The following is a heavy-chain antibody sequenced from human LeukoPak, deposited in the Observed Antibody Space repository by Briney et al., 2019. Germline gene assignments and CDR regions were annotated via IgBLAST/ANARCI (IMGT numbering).Heavy chain of an antibody. Sequence: PGGSLRLSCEVSGFIFRSYWMDWVRQAPGWGLEWVANINQDGSEKYFVDSVKGRFTISRDNAKSSLYLQMNSLRAEDTAVYFCSRALEVWGKGTTVSVST. J-gene: IGHJ6*04. V-gene: IGHV3-7*01. CDR1: GFIFRSYW. CDR3: SRALEV. CDR2: INQDGSEK.